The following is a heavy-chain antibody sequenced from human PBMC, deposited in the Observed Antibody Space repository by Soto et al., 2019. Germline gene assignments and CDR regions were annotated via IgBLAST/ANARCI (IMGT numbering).Heavy chain of an antibody. D-gene: IGHD2-8*02. CDR2: INPSGGTT. CDR1: GYTFISYY. Sequence: QVQLVQSGAAVRKPGASVKVSCKASGYTFISYYTHWVRQAPGQGLEWMGMINPSGGTTNYAQTFQGRVTLTRDTSTSTVYMELSSLRSEDTAVYYCARSWWGTDRLMAYNWLGPWGQGTLVTVSS. CDR3: ARSWWGTDRLMAYNWLGP. V-gene: IGHV1-46*03. J-gene: IGHJ5*02.